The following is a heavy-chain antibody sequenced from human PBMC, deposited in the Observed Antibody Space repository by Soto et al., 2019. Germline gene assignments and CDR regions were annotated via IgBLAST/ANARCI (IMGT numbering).Heavy chain of an antibody. CDR1: GGSISSSNW. V-gene: IGHV4-4*02. CDR3: ARDPPRPGIVVVPAATGDY. Sequence: QVQLQESGPGLVKPSGTLSLTCAVSGGSISSSNWWSWVRQPPGKGLEWIGEIYHSGSTNYNPSLKSRFTISVDKSKNQFSLKLSSVTAADTAVYYCARDPPRPGIVVVPAATGDYWGQGTLVTVSS. D-gene: IGHD2-2*01. J-gene: IGHJ4*02. CDR2: IYHSGST.